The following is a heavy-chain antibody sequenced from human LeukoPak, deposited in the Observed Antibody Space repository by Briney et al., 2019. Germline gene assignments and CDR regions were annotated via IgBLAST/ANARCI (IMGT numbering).Heavy chain of an antibody. CDR1: GFTFSTYS. J-gene: IGHJ3*02. Sequence: GGSLRLSCSASGFTFSTYSMNWVRQAPGKGLEWVSSISSSSSFIYYADSVKGRFTISRDNAKNSVYLQMNSLRAEDTAVYYCARDSPLSFDIWGQGTMVTVSS. CDR2: ISSSSSFI. CDR3: ARDSPLSFDI. V-gene: IGHV3-21*01.